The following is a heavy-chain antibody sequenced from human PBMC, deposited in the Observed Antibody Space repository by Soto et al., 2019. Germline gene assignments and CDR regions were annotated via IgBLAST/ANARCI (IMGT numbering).Heavy chain of an antibody. J-gene: IGHJ4*02. Sequence: PGGSLRLSCATSGFTLKNYAMSWVRRAPGKGLEWVSSVSGRNADTYYADSVKGRFTISRDNSGNTLFLQMNSLRADDTAVYYCAKKVLGKFAFQSWGKGTLVTVSS. CDR1: GFTLKNYA. CDR3: AKKVLGKFAFQS. V-gene: IGHV3-23*01. CDR2: VSGRNADT.